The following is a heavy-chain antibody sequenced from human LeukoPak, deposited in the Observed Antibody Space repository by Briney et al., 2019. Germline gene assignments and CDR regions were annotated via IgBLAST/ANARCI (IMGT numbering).Heavy chain of an antibody. CDR2: INHSGIT. CDR3: ARFFSKYYGSGSYIP. Sequence: PSEALSLTCAVYGGSFSYYYWSWIRQPPGKGLEWIGEINHSGITNYNPSLKSRVTISADTSKNQFSLKLTSVTAADTAVYYCARFFSKYYGSGSYIPWGQGTLVTVSS. V-gene: IGHV4-34*01. J-gene: IGHJ5*02. D-gene: IGHD3-10*01. CDR1: GGSFSYYY.